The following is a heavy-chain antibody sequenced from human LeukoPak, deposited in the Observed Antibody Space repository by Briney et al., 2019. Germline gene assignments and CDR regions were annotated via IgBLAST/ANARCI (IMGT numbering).Heavy chain of an antibody. V-gene: IGHV3-11*01. CDR3: AAYGDYEGSSDY. Sequence: GGSLRLSCAASQFNFSDYYMSWIRQAPGKGLEWVSYISSSGSTTYYADSVKGRFTISRDNAKNSLYLQMNSLRAEDTAVYYCAAYGDYEGSSDYWGQGTLVTVSS. CDR1: QFNFSDYY. D-gene: IGHD4-17*01. J-gene: IGHJ4*02. CDR2: ISSSGSTT.